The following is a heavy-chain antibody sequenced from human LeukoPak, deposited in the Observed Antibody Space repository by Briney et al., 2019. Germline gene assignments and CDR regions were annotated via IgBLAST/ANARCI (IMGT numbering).Heavy chain of an antibody. CDR3: ARDPVNPAVAGNSIDY. D-gene: IGHD6-19*01. V-gene: IGHV3-30-3*01. CDR2: ISYDGSNK. Sequence: PGGSLRLSCAASGFTFSSYAMHRVRQAPGKGLEWVAVISYDGSNKYYADSVKGRFTISRDNSKNTLYLQMNSLRAEDTAVYYCARDPVNPAVAGNSIDYWGQGTLVTVSS. CDR1: GFTFSSYA. J-gene: IGHJ4*02.